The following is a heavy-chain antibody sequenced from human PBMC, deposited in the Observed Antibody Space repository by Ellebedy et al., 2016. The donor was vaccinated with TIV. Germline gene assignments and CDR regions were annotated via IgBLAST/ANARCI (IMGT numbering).Heavy chain of an antibody. J-gene: IGHJ4*02. CDR1: GYSFSSYG. CDR3: ATQDTSLVAGVDH. V-gene: IGHV3-30*02. D-gene: IGHD5-18*01. Sequence: GGSLRLXCTASGYSFSSYGMPWVRQAPGKGLEWVGFVSFDVSKHFYPDSVKGRFTISRDDSKNTVFLHINSLTPEDSGVYYCATQDTSLVAGVDHWGQGTLVTVS. CDR2: VSFDVSKH.